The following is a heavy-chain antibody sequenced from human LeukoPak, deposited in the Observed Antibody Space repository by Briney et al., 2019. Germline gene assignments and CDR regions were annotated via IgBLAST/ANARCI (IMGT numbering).Heavy chain of an antibody. CDR1: GFTFSSYA. D-gene: IGHD4-11*01. CDR3: AKGDYSNPGWFDP. CDR2: ISGSGGST. J-gene: IGHJ5*02. V-gene: IGHV3-23*01. Sequence: GGSLRLSCAASGFTFSSYAMTWVRQAPGKGLEWVSAISGSGGSTYHADSVKGRFTISRDNSKNTLYLQMNSLRAEDTAVYYCAKGDYSNPGWFDPWGQGTLVTVSS.